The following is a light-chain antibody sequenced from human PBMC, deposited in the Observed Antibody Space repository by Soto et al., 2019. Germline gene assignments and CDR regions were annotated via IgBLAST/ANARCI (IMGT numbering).Light chain of an antibody. CDR3: QVWDSGSDHYV. V-gene: IGLV3-21*04. Sequence: SYELTQTPSVSVAPGKTARITCGGNNIGSKSVHWYQQKPGQAPVLVIYYDSDRPSGIPERFSGSNSGNTATLTISRVEAGDEADYYCQVWDSGSDHYVFGTGTKLTVL. J-gene: IGLJ1*01. CDR1: NIGSKS. CDR2: YDS.